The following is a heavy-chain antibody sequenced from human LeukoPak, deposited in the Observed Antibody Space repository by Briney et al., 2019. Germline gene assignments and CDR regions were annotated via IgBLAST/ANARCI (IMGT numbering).Heavy chain of an antibody. V-gene: IGHV3-74*01. Sequence: GGSLRLSCAASGFTFSTNWMHWVRQAPGKGLVWVSRINSDGSSTIYADSVKGRFTISRDNAKNTLYLQMNSLRAEDTSVHYCARVGSTDSPHAFDIWGQGTMVTVSS. J-gene: IGHJ3*02. CDR3: ARVGSTDSPHAFDI. CDR1: GFTFSTNW. D-gene: IGHD2-21*02. CDR2: INSDGSST.